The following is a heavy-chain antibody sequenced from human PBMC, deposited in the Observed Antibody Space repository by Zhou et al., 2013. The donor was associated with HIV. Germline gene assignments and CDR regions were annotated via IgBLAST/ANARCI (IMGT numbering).Heavy chain of an antibody. CDR2: IIPILGIA. J-gene: IGHJ4*01. CDR3: ARESGYYFDH. CDR1: GGTFSIYA. V-gene: IGHV1-69*04. D-gene: IGHD5-12*01. Sequence: QVQLVQSGAEVKKPGSSVKVSCKASGGTFSIYALSWVRQAPGQGLEWMGRIIPILGIANYAQKFQGRVTITADKSTSTAYMELSSLRSEDTAVYYCARESGYYFDHWGQEPWSPSPQ.